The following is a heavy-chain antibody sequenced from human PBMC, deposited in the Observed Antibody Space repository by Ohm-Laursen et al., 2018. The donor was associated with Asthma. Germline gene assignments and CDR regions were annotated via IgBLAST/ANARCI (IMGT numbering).Heavy chain of an antibody. J-gene: IGHJ6*02. CDR2: LNTDGSGT. V-gene: IGHV3-74*01. CDR1: GFTFSSYW. Sequence: GSLRLSCAASGFTFSSYWMHWARQAPGKGPVWVSRLNTDGSGTWYADSVKGRFTISRDNAKNTLYLQMNSLRAEDTAVYYCAKVVLMDVWGQGTTVTVSS. D-gene: IGHD3-16*02. CDR3: AKVVLMDV.